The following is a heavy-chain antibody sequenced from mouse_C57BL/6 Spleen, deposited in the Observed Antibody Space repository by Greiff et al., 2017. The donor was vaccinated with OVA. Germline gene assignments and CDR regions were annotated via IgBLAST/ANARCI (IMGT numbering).Heavy chain of an antibody. CDR1: DSEVFPIAY. CDR3: ARPYYYGSRGYFDV. V-gene: IGHV15-2*01. CDR2: ILPSIGRT. D-gene: IGHD1-1*01. J-gene: IGHJ1*03. Sequence: VKLQESGSELRSPGSSVKLSCKDFDSEVFPIAYMSWVRQKPGHGFEWIGGILPSIGRTIYGEKFEDKATLDADTLSNTAYLELNSLTSEDSAIYYCARPYYYGSRGYFDVWGTGTTVTVSS.